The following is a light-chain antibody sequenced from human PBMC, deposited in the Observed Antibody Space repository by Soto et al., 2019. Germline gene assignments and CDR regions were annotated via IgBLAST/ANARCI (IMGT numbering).Light chain of an antibody. J-gene: IGLJ1*01. CDR3: SSYTSSSTRV. CDR2: DVS. CDR1: SSDVGGYNY. V-gene: IGLV2-14*01. Sequence: QSVLTQPASVSGSXGXSXXXXXTGTSSDVGGYNYVSWYQQHPGKAPKLMIYDVSNRPSGVSNRFSGSKSGNTASLTISGLQAEDEADYYCSSYTSSSTRVFGTGTKLTVL.